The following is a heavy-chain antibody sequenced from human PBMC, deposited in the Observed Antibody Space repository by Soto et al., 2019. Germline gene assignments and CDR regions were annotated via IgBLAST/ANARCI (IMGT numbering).Heavy chain of an antibody. Sequence: GGSLRLSCAASGLTFSSYATSWVRQAPGKGLEWVSAISGSGGSTYYADSVKGRFTISRDNSKNTLYLQMNSLRAEDTAVYYCAKDADIVATIVHDWFDPWGQGTLVTVSS. CDR2: ISGSGGST. J-gene: IGHJ5*02. CDR1: GLTFSSYA. D-gene: IGHD5-12*01. V-gene: IGHV3-23*01. CDR3: AKDADIVATIVHDWFDP.